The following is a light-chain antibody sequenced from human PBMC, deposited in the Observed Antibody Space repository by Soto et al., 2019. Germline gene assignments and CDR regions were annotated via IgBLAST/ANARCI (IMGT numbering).Light chain of an antibody. CDR3: QQSYSTPPT. CDR2: ASS. V-gene: IGKV1-39*01. J-gene: IGKJ4*01. CDR1: QSISSY. Sequence: DIQMTQSPSSLSASVGDRVTITCRASQSISSYLNWYQQKPGKAPKLLIYASSSLQCGVPSRFSGSGSGTDFTITISSLQPEDFATYYCQQSYSTPPTFGGGTTVDIK.